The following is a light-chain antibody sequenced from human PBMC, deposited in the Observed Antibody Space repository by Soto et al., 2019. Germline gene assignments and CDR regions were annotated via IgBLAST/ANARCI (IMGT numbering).Light chain of an antibody. CDR2: EVN. J-gene: IGLJ3*02. CDR3: SSYTRSNTRV. Sequence: QSALTQPASVSGSPGQSITISCTGTSSDVGGYSYVSWYQHHPGKAPKLIIYEVNDRPSGVSNRFSGSKSGNTASLTISGLQAEDEADYFCSSYTRSNTRVFGGGTKLTVL. CDR1: SSDVGGYSY. V-gene: IGLV2-14*01.